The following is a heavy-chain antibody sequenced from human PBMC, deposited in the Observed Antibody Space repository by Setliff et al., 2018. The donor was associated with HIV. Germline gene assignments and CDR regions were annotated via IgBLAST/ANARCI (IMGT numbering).Heavy chain of an antibody. CDR3: VRDRIEGRTVFDT. V-gene: IGHV3-74*01. CDR1: GFSFESHW. CDR2: ISGDGTRT. D-gene: IGHD2-8*02. J-gene: IGHJ4*02. Sequence: PGGSLRLSCAASGFSFESHWMHWVRQSPGKGLVWISRISGDGTRTAYADSAKGRFTISRDNAANTLYLRVDGLRGEDSAVYYCVRDRIEGRTVFDTWGLGTLVTVSS.